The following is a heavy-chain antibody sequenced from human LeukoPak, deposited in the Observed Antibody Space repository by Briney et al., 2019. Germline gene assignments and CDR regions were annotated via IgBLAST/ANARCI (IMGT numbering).Heavy chain of an antibody. CDR1: GGSISSGGYY. V-gene: IGHV4-30-2*01. J-gene: IGHJ4*02. D-gene: IGHD6-13*01. CDR3: ARDVRAAAGIDY. CDR2: IYHSGST. Sequence: SQTLSLTCTVSGGSISSGGYYWSWIRQPPGKGLEWIGYIYHSGSTYYNPSLKSRVTISVDRSKNQFSLKLSSVTAADTAVYYCARDVRAAAGIDYWGQGTLVTVSS.